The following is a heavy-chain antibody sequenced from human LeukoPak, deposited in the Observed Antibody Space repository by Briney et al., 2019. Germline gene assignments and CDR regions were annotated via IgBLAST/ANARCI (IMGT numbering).Heavy chain of an antibody. D-gene: IGHD3-22*01. Sequence: PSETLSLTCTVSGGSISSYYWSWIRQPPGKGLGWIGYIYYSGSTNYNPSLKSRVTISVDTSKNQFSLKLSSVTAADTAVYYCARLDYYDSSGHDAFDIWGQGTMVTVSS. CDR3: ARLDYYDSSGHDAFDI. CDR2: IYYSGST. V-gene: IGHV4-59*01. J-gene: IGHJ3*02. CDR1: GGSISSYY.